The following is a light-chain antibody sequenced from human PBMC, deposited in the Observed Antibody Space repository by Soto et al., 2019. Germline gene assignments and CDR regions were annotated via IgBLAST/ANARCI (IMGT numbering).Light chain of an antibody. V-gene: IGLV2-8*01. CDR2: EVS. CDR1: SSDVGGYNY. CDR3: SSYAGSNNFV. Sequence: QSVLAQPPSASGSPGQSVTISCTGTSSDVGGYNYVSWYQQHPGKAPKLMIFEVSKRPSGVPDRFSGSKSGNTASLTVFGLQPEDEAGYYCSSYAGSNNFVFGTGTKVTVL. J-gene: IGLJ1*01.